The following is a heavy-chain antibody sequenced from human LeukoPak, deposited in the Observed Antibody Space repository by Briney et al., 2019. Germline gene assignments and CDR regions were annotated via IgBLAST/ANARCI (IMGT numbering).Heavy chain of an antibody. CDR2: INSDGSST. V-gene: IGHV3-74*01. Sequence: GGSLRLSCAASGFTFSSYWMHWVRQAPGKGLVWVSRINSDGSSTSYADSVKGRFTISRDNAKNTLYLQMNSLRAEDTAVYYCARVSGKWGWDDYWGQGTLVTVSS. CDR1: GFTFSSYW. J-gene: IGHJ4*02. D-gene: IGHD3-10*01. CDR3: ARVSGKWGWDDY.